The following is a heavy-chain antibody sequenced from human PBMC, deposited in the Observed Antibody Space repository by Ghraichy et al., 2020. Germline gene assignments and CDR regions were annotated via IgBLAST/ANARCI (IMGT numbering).Heavy chain of an antibody. Sequence: SVKVSCKASGGTFSSYAISWVRQAPGQGLEWMGRIIPILGIANYAQKFQGRVTITADKSTSTAYMELSSLRSEDTAVYYCARDGRYCSSTSCHDYWGQGTLVTVSS. CDR2: IIPILGIA. CDR3: ARDGRYCSSTSCHDY. CDR1: GGTFSSYA. V-gene: IGHV1-69*04. J-gene: IGHJ4*02. D-gene: IGHD2-2*01.